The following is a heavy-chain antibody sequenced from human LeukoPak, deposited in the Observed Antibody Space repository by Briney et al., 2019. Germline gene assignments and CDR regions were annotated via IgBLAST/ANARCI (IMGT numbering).Heavy chain of an antibody. Sequence: GRSLRLSCAAPEFTFSRYAMHWVRQAPGKGLEWLAVISYHGVDKFYRASVRGRFTISRDNVDNSLFLQLDNLTPDDSGVYFCARAGPTIHHMDVWGKGTTVIVSS. CDR3: ARAGPTIHHMDV. CDR2: ISYHGVDK. J-gene: IGHJ6*03. V-gene: IGHV3-30*04. CDR1: EFTFSRYA. D-gene: IGHD5-24*01.